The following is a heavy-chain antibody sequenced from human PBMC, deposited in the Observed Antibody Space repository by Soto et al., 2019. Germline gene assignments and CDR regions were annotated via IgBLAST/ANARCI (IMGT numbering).Heavy chain of an antibody. V-gene: IGHV1-18*01. CDR2: ISVYNGDT. D-gene: IGHD6-6*01. J-gene: IGHJ6*02. CDR1: GYTFTNYG. CDR3: ARVRASLYGVDV. Sequence: QVQLVQSGAEVKKPGASVKVSCKTSGYTFTNYGINWVRQAPGQGLEWMGWISVYNGDTYYAQQFQGRVTMTADTSTTTAYMELRSVRSDDTAVYYCARVRASLYGVDVWGQGTTVTVSS.